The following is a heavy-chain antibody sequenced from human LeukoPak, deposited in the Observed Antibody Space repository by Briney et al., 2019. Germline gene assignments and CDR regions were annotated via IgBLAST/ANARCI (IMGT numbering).Heavy chain of an antibody. D-gene: IGHD1-26*01. CDR3: AKGLIVGITTASDQ. J-gene: IGHJ4*02. V-gene: IGHV3-23*01. CDR2: ISGSGYNT. CDR1: GFTFSSYA. Sequence: GGSLRLSCAASGFTFSSYAMSWVRQAPGKGLEWVSDISGSGYNTYYADSLKGRFTISRDNSKNTLYLHMNSLRAEDTAVYYCAKGLIVGITTASDQWGQGTLVIVSS.